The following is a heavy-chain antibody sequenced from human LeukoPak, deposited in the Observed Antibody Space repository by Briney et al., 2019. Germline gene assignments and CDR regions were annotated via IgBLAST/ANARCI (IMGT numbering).Heavy chain of an antibody. CDR2: SIGSDYKT. Sequence: GGSLRLSCAASGFTISGFAMTWVRQAPGKGLEWVASIGSDYKTHYSESVKGRFAISRDNSKSTVFLQINSLRAEDTALYYCAKDLHYYVAMAVWGQGTGLTVSS. V-gene: IGHV3-23*01. CDR1: GFTISGFA. CDR3: AKDLHYYVAMAV. D-gene: IGHD3-10*02. J-gene: IGHJ6*01.